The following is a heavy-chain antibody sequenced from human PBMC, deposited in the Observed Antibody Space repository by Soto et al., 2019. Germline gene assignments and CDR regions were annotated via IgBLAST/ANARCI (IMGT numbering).Heavy chain of an antibody. J-gene: IGHJ6*02. Sequence: EVQLVESGGGLVQPGGSLRPSCAASGFTFSSYWMHWVRQAPGKGLVWVSRINSDGSSTNYADSVKGRFTISRDNARNTLFLQMDTLRAEDTAVYYCTRSGSSPYYYGMDVWGQGTTVTVSS. D-gene: IGHD6-6*01. V-gene: IGHV3-74*01. CDR1: GFTFSSYW. CDR3: TRSGSSPYYYGMDV. CDR2: INSDGSST.